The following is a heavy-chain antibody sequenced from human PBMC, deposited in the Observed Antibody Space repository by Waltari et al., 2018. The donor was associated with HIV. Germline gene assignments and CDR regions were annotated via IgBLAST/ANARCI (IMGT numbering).Heavy chain of an antibody. J-gene: IGHJ4*02. D-gene: IGHD6-19*01. CDR1: GSAFSDSA. CDR2: IRSKANNYAT. V-gene: IGHV3-73*01. Sequence: EVQLVQYGGGLVPPGGSLKLSCVAAGSAFSDSAMHWVRQASGKGREWVGRIRSKANNYATEYAASVKGRFTITRDDSKNMAYLQMNSLKTEDTAVYYCTRQGKAVAGTLVVYWGQGTLVTVSS. CDR3: TRQGKAVAGTLVVY.